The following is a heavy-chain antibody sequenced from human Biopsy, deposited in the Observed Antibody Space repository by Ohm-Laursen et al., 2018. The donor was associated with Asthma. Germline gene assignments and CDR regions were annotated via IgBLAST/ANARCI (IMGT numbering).Heavy chain of an antibody. CDR1: GDILSSFG. CDR2: VIPIYGTT. V-gene: IGHV1-69*13. CDR3: ARGGYFGDRKYHNGLDI. Sequence: SVKVSCNAHGDILSSFGIKWVRKAPGQGLEWMGGVIPIYGTTHTAQKFQGRVTITADESTSTAYMELTSLRKEDTAVYYCARGGYFGDRKYHNGLDIWGQGTTVTVSS. J-gene: IGHJ6*02. D-gene: IGHD3-10*01.